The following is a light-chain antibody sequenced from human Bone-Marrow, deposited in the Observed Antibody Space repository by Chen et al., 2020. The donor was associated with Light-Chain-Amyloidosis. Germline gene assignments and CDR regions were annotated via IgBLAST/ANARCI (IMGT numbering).Light chain of an antibody. CDR2: DVS. J-gene: IGLJ3*02. CDR1: SGDVGGYYF. V-gene: IGLV2-11*01. Sequence: QSALTQPRSVSGSPGQSITISCTGTSGDVGGYYFVSWYQQHPGKAPQLIIYDVSKRPPGVPYRFSGSKSDNTASLTVHGLQAEDEADYYCSSYAGSYTWVFGGGTKLTVL. CDR3: SSYAGSYTWV.